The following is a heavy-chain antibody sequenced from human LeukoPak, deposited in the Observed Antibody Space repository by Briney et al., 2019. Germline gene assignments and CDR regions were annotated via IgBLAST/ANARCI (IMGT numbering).Heavy chain of an antibody. V-gene: IGHV3-7*01. D-gene: IGHD2-8*02. J-gene: IGHJ5*02. CDR3: VKDAGTA. Sequence: GSLRLSCAASGFTFSNNWMSWVRQAPGKGLECVANIKKDGSEKYYINSVKGRFTISRDNAKNSLCLQMDSLRAEDTALYYCVKDAGTAWGQGTLVTVSS. CDR2: IKKDGSEK. CDR1: GFTFSNNW.